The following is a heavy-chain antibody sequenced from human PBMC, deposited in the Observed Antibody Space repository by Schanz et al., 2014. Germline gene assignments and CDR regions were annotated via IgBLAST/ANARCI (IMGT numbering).Heavy chain of an antibody. J-gene: IGHJ4*02. V-gene: IGHV3-23*01. CDR2: IKSDGSST. CDR1: GFTFRGYA. CDR3: AKTLFPGGTQTFGN. D-gene: IGHD2-8*02. Sequence: EVQLLESGGGLVKPGGSLRLSCAASGFTFRGYAMSWVRQAPGKGLEWVSRIKSDGSSTSYADSVKGRFTISRDNAKNTLYLQMNSLRAEDTAVYYCAKTLFPGGTQTFGNWGRGTLVTVSS.